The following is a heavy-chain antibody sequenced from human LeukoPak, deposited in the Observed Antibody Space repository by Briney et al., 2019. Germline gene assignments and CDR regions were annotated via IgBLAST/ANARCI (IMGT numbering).Heavy chain of an antibody. CDR2: MNEYSTTI. J-gene: IGHJ4*02. D-gene: IGHD1-14*01. CDR3: ARGGVNPVDH. CDR1: GFPFNSFW. Sequence: PGGSLRLSCAASGFPFNSFWMHWVRQAPGKGLVWVSDMNEYSTTIRYADSVKGRFIISRDNAKSILYLQMNNLRAEDTAMYFCARGGVNPVDHWGQGTLVTVSS. V-gene: IGHV3-74*01.